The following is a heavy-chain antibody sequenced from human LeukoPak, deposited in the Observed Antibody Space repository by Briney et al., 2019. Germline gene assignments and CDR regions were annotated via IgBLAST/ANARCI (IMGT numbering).Heavy chain of an antibody. CDR1: GGSISSYY. CDR2: IYYSGST. CDR3: ARTTEGGYSYGYFYYYYMDV. Sequence: PSETLSLTCTVSGGSISSYYWSWIRQPPGKGLEWIGYIYYSGSTNYNPSLKSRVTISVDTSKNQFSLKLSSVTAADTAVYYCARTTEGGYSYGYFYYYYMDVWGKGTTVTISS. J-gene: IGHJ6*03. D-gene: IGHD5-18*01. V-gene: IGHV4-59*01.